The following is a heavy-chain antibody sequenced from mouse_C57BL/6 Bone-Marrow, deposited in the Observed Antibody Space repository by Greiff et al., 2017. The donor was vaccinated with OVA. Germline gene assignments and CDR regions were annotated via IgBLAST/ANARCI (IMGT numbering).Heavy chain of an antibody. CDR3: ARSTAQATIAY. J-gene: IGHJ3*01. V-gene: IGHV1-54*01. CDR1: GYAFTNYL. Sequence: QVQLQQSGAELVRPGTSVKVSCKASGYAFTNYLIEWVKQRPGQGLEWIGVINPGSGGTNYNEKFKGKATLTADKSSSTAYMQLSSLTSEDSAVYFCARSTAQATIAYWGQGTLVTVSA. CDR2: INPGSGGT. D-gene: IGHD3-2*02.